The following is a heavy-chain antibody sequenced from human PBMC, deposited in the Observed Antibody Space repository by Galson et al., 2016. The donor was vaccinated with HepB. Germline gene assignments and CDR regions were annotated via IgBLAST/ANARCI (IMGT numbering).Heavy chain of an antibody. Sequence: SLRLSCAASGLTFSSYAMTWVRQAPGKGLEWDSTITDNVGHTYYADSVTGRFTISRDNSKNTLYLQMNSLRAEDTALYYCATHAASGSYSDYFPHWGQGTLVTVSS. V-gene: IGHV3-23*01. D-gene: IGHD3-10*01. CDR1: GLTFSSYA. CDR2: ITDNVGHT. CDR3: ATHAASGSYSDYFPH. J-gene: IGHJ4*02.